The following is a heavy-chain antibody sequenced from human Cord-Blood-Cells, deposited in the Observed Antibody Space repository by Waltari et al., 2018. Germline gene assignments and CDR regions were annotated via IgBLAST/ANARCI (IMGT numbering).Heavy chain of an antibody. Sequence: QVQLQQWSAGLLKPSETLSLTCAVYGGSFSGYYWSWIRQPPGKGLEWIGEINHSGSTNNNPSLKSRVTISVDTSKNQFSLKLSSVTAADTAVYYCARVYYDYVYGMDVWGQGTTVTVSS. D-gene: IGHD3-16*01. J-gene: IGHJ6*02. V-gene: IGHV4-34*01. CDR2: INHSGST. CDR3: ARVYYDYVYGMDV. CDR1: GGSFSGYY.